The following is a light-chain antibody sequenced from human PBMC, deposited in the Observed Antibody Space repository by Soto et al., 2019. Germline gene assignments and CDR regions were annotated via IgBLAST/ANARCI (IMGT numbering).Light chain of an antibody. CDR3: QQYNIYPLT. CDR2: AAS. J-gene: IGKJ4*01. V-gene: IGKV1D-16*01. CDR1: QDINSW. Sequence: DVQMTQSPSSLSASVGDRVTITCRASQDINSWLAWYQQKPEKAPKSLIHAASSLQTGVPSRFSGSGSGTDFTLTISSLQPEDSATYYCQQYNIYPLTFGGGTKAEIK.